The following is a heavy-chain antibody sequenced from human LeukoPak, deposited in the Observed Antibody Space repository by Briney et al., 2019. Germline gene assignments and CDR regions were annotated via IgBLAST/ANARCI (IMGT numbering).Heavy chain of an antibody. J-gene: IGHJ3*02. CDR2: ISGYNGNT. D-gene: IGHD4-11*01. CDR3: ARDSGDYSKEYDGFDT. V-gene: IGHV1-18*01. Sequence: ASVKVSCKASGYTFTTYGISWVRQAPGQGLEWMGWISGYNGNTSYAQKLQGRVTMTTDTSTSTAYMGLRSLRSDDTAVYYCARDSGDYSKEYDGFDTWGQGTMVTVSS. CDR1: GYTFTTYG.